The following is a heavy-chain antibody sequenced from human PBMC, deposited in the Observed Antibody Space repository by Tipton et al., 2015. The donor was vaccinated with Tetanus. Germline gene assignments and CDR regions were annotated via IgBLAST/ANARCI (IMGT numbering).Heavy chain of an antibody. CDR2: IYYSGTI. CDR3: ARSKLLWFGESLSGFDS. V-gene: IGHV4-31*03. CDR1: GGSIGSGGYY. J-gene: IGHJ4*02. Sequence: TLSLTCTVSGGSIGSGGYYWNWIRQLPGKGLEWIGYIYYSGTIYSNPSLRSRVTISGDTSKNYFSLDVRSVTAADTAVYYCARSKLLWFGESLSGFDSWGQGTLVTVSA. D-gene: IGHD3-10*01.